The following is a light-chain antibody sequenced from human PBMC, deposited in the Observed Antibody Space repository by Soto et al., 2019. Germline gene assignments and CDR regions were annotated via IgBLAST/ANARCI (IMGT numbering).Light chain of an antibody. CDR3: QQCSHWPWIT. CDR1: QSVDSY. V-gene: IGKV3-11*01. Sequence: EIVLTPSPGTLSLSPGERATLSCRASQSVDSYLAWYQQKPGQAPRLLIYDASNRAAGIPARFSGSGSGTDFTLSVSSLEPEDSAVYYCQQCSHWPWITFGQGTRLEIK. J-gene: IGKJ5*01. CDR2: DAS.